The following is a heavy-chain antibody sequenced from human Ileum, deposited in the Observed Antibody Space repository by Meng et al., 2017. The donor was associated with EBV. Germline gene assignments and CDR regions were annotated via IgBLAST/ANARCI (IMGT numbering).Heavy chain of an antibody. CDR2: IYNSGST. CDR1: GGYVSRGGNY. CDR3: ARDGYSSGYD. D-gene: IGHD6-19*01. Sequence: QVHLRESGPGLSKPSETLSLIGSVYGGYVSRGGNYWGWIRLPPGKGLEWIVYIYNSGSTNYTPSLKSRVTISVETSKNQFSLKLIYLTAADTAVYYCARDGYSSGYDWGQGTLVTVSS. V-gene: IGHV4-61*08. J-gene: IGHJ4*02.